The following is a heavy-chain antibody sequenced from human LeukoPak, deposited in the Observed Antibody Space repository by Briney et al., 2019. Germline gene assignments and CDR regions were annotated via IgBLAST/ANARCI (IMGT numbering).Heavy chain of an antibody. CDR1: GGTFSSYA. CDR3: ARDLQIPEAMIVVTEGAFDI. J-gene: IGHJ3*02. Sequence: ASVKVSCKASGGTFSSYAISWVRQAPGQGLEWMGGIIPIFGTANYAQKFQGRVTITTDESTSTAYMELSSLRSEDTAVYYCARDLQIPEAMIVVTEGAFDIWGQGTMVTVSS. V-gene: IGHV1-69*05. CDR2: IIPIFGTA. D-gene: IGHD3-22*01.